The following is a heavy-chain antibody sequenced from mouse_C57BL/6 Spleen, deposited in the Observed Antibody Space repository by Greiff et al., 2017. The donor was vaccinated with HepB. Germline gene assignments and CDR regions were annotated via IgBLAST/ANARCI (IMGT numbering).Heavy chain of an antibody. CDR2: INPSSGYT. CDR3: ARYGGSSYYAMDY. J-gene: IGHJ4*01. V-gene: IGHV1-4*01. Sequence: QVQLKQSGAELARPGASVKMSCKASGYTFTSYTMHWVKQRPGQGLEWIGYINPSSGYTKYNQKFKDKATLTADKSSSTAYMQLSSLTSEDSAAYYCARYGGSSYYAMDYWGQGTSVTVSS. CDR1: GYTFTSYT. D-gene: IGHD1-1*01.